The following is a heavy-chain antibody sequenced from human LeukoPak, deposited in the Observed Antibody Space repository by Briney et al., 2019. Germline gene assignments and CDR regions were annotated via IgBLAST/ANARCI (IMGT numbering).Heavy chain of an antibody. CDR3: ARNGYSSSFGY. Sequence: GVSLRLSCAASGFTVSSYHMSWVRQAPGKELEWVSVIYNGGGTHYADSVKGRFTISRDKSKNTVYLQMNSLRAEDTAVYYCARNGYSSSFGYWGQGTLVTVSS. D-gene: IGHD5-12*01. V-gene: IGHV3-53*01. CDR2: IYNGGGT. CDR1: GFTVSSYH. J-gene: IGHJ4*02.